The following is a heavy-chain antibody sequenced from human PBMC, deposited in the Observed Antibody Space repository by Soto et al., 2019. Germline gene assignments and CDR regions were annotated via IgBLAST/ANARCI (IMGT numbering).Heavy chain of an antibody. J-gene: IGHJ3*02. V-gene: IGHV3-33*01. CDR3: ARDLNEDDAFDI. CDR1: GFTFSSYG. CDR2: IWYDGSNK. Sequence: LRLSCAASGFTFSSYGMHWVRQAPGKGLEWVAVIWYDGSNKYYADSVKGRFTISRDNSKNTLYLQMNSPRAEDTAVYYCARDLNEDDAFDIWGQGTMVTVSS.